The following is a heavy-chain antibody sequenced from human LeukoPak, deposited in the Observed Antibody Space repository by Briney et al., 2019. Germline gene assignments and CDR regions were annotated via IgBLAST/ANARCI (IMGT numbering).Heavy chain of an antibody. D-gene: IGHD3-10*01. Sequence: PGGSLRLSCVVSGFTFSSYGMSWVRQAPGKGLEWVSSISDSGDGTYYADSVKGRFTISRDNSKNTLYLQMDSLRAEDTALYYCAKGHYYGSGSLDYWGQGTLVTVSS. J-gene: IGHJ4*02. CDR3: AKGHYYGSGSLDY. V-gene: IGHV3-23*01. CDR1: GFTFSSYG. CDR2: ISDSGDGT.